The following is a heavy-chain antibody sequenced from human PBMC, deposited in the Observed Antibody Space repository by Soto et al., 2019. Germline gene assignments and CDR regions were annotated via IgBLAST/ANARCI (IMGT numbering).Heavy chain of an antibody. CDR1: GVSIYSTSYY. J-gene: IGHJ6*02. D-gene: IGHD6-13*01. CDR2: IYYSGTT. Sequence: QLQLQESGPGLVKPSETLSLTCTVSGVSIYSTSYYWGWIRQPPGKGLQWIGSIYYSGTTYCNPSLKSRVTIIVDTSKNQFSLKLSSVTAADTAVYYCARHLSYVSSWYAMDVWGLGTTVTVSS. CDR3: ARHLSYVSSWYAMDV. V-gene: IGHV4-39*01.